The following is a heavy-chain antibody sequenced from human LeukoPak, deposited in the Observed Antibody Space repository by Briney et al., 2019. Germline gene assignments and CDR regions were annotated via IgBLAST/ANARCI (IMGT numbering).Heavy chain of an antibody. D-gene: IGHD6-13*01. Sequence: SETLSLTCTVSGGSISSSSYYWGWIRQPPGKGLEWIGSVYYSGSTYYNPSLKSRVTTPVDTSKNQFSLKLSSVTAADTAIFYCASIPGSSTSWYHFDNWGQGTLVTVSS. CDR3: ASIPGSSTSWYHFDN. CDR2: VYYSGST. CDR1: GGSISSSSYY. J-gene: IGHJ4*02. V-gene: IGHV4-39*01.